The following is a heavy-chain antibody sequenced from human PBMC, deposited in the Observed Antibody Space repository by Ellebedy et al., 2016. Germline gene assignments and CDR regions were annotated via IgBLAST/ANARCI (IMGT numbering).Heavy chain of an antibody. D-gene: IGHD3-16*01. CDR2: ITSSSSYI. Sequence: GGSLRLXXAASGFTLSDYSMNWVRQAPGKGLEWVSSITSSSSYIFYADSVKGRFTISRDNAKNSVYLQMNSLRGEDTALYYCARGVGGTSLKWFEHWGQGTLVTVSS. J-gene: IGHJ5*02. CDR3: ARGVGGTSLKWFEH. CDR1: GFTLSDYS. V-gene: IGHV3-21*01.